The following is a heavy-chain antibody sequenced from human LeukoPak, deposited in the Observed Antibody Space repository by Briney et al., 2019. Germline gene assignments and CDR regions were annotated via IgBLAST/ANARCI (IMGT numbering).Heavy chain of an antibody. Sequence: ASVKVSCKASGYTFTGYYMHWVRQAPGQGVEWMGWINPNSGGTNYAQTFQGWVTMTRDTSISTAYMELSRLRSDDTAVYYCARDRALARPWAIWDYWGQGTLVTVSS. CDR1: GYTFTGYY. CDR2: INPNSGGT. D-gene: IGHD3-3*01. CDR3: ARDRALARPWAIWDY. V-gene: IGHV1-2*04. J-gene: IGHJ4*02.